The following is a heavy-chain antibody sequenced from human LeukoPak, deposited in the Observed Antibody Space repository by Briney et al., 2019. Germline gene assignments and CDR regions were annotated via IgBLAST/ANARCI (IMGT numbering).Heavy chain of an antibody. CDR3: ARDGRFGESNY. J-gene: IGHJ4*02. V-gene: IGHV4-61*01. CDR1: HGSVSCGSDC. Sequence: SENLFLSCSGSHGSVSCGSDCWSWIRQPPGEGLEWIWFCYYTGSTNYSPSLKNRVTRAVDESTNYAALRLTSVTAADMSVCYCARDGRFGESNYWGQG. D-gene: IGHD3-10*01. CDR2: CYYTGST.